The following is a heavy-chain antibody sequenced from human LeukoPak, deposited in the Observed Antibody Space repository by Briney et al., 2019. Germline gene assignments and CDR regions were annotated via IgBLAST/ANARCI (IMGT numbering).Heavy chain of an antibody. CDR1: GYSFTSYW. CDR3: ARIGAGGSGWFYFDY. Sequence: GESLKISCKGSGYSFTSYWIGWVRQMPGKSLEWMGIIYPGDSDTRYSPSFQGQVTISADKSISTAYLQWSSLKASGTAMYYCARIGAGGSGWFYFDYWGQGTLVTVSS. CDR2: IYPGDSDT. V-gene: IGHV5-51*01. D-gene: IGHD6-19*01. J-gene: IGHJ4*02.